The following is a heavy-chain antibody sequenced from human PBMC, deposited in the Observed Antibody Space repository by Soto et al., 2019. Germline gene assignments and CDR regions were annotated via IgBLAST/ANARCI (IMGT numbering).Heavy chain of an antibody. D-gene: IGHD2-15*01. CDR1: GGTFRNYG. V-gene: IGHV1-69*01. Sequence: VQLVQSGAEVKKPGSSVKVSCKASGGTFRNYGISWVRQAPGQGLEWMGGIIPIFRTANSAQNFQGRVTITADESTSTTYMELSSLRSEDTAVYYCARETEVAYYFDYWGQGTLVTVSS. CDR3: ARETEVAYYFDY. J-gene: IGHJ4*02. CDR2: IIPIFRTA.